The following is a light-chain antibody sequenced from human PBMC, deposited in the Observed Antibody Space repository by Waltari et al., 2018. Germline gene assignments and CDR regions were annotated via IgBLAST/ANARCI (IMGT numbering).Light chain of an antibody. J-gene: IGLJ3*02. CDR2: KGI. CDR1: SGPVSSTSY. Sequence: QTVVTQEPSLSVSPGGTVTPTCALSSGPVSSTSYPTWYQPTPGQPPRTLVYKGISRSSGVPDRFSGSILGNTAALTITGAQADDESDYYCSMYMGSGVWVFGGGTKLTVL. V-gene: IGLV8-61*01. CDR3: SMYMGSGVWV.